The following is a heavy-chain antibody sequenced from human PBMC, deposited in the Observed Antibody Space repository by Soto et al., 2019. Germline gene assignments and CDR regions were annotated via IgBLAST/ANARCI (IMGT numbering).Heavy chain of an antibody. V-gene: IGHV4-39*01. CDR1: GGSISSSSYY. CDR2: IYYSGST. D-gene: IGHD6-13*01. CDR3: ARHAGSSSWYVSDWFDP. Sequence: QLQLQESGPGLVKPSETLSLTCTVSGGSISSSSYYWGWIRQPPGKGLEWIGSIYYSGSTYYNPSLKSRVTISVDTSKNQFSLKLSSVTAADTAVYYCARHAGSSSWYVSDWFDPWGQGTLVTVSS. J-gene: IGHJ5*02.